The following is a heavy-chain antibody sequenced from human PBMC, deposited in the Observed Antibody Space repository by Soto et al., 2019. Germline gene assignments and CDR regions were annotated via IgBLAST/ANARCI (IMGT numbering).Heavy chain of an antibody. CDR1: GYTFTSYA. CDR3: ARERYARFRCFDP. Sequence: ASVKVSCKASGYTFTSYAMHWVRQAPGQRLEWMGWINAGNGNTKYSQKFQGRVTITRDASASTAYMELSSLRSEDTAVYYCARERYARFRCFDPWGQGTLVTVSS. D-gene: IGHD1-1*01. V-gene: IGHV1-3*01. J-gene: IGHJ5*02. CDR2: INAGNGNT.